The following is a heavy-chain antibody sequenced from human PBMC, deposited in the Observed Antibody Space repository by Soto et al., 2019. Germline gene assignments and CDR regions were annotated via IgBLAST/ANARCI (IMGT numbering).Heavy chain of an antibody. CDR1: GFTFSSYW. Sequence: EVLMVESGGALVQPGGSLRLSCSGSGFTFSSYWMNWVRQTPGKGLEWVANINEDGSDTYYMDSVKGRFTISRDNAKNSLYLQMNGLRAEDTAVYFCVGAHFDYWGQGTLVIVSS. CDR2: INEDGSDT. J-gene: IGHJ4*02. CDR3: VGAHFDY. D-gene: IGHD1-26*01. V-gene: IGHV3-7*01.